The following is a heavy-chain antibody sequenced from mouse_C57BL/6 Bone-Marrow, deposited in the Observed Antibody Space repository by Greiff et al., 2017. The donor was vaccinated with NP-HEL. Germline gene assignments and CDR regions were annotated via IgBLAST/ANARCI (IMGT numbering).Heavy chain of an antibody. Sequence: EVKLQESGGGLVKPGGSLKLSCAASGFTFSDYGMHWVRQAPEKGLEWVAYISSGSSTIYYADTVKGRFTISRDNAKNTLFLQMTSLRSEDTAMYYCAREGHYYGSSYGWYFDVWGTGTTVTVSS. CDR1: GFTFSDYG. D-gene: IGHD1-1*01. CDR2: ISSGSSTI. V-gene: IGHV5-17*01. CDR3: AREGHYYGSSYGWYFDV. J-gene: IGHJ1*03.